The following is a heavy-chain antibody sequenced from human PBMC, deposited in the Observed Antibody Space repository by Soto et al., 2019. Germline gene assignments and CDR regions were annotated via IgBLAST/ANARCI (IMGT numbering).Heavy chain of an antibody. CDR2: FSGGDGST. CDR3: AKGTRYSRGLSKGTHYGMDV. Sequence: EEQLLESGGGLIQPGGSLRLSCAASGFTFSSYAMSWVRQAPGTGLEWVSSFSGGDGSTYYADSVKGRFTISRDNSKKALFVQMDSPGAADTAVYFWAKGTRYSRGLSKGTHYGMDVWGPGTTVTV. D-gene: IGHD6-19*01. J-gene: IGHJ6*02. V-gene: IGHV3-23*01. CDR1: GFTFSSYA.